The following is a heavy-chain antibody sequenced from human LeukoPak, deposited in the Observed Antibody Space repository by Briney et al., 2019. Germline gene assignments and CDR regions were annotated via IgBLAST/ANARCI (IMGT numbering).Heavy chain of an antibody. J-gene: IGHJ3*02. CDR2: IYTSGST. V-gene: IGHV4-61*02. D-gene: IGHD3-22*01. Sequence: PSETLSLTCTVSGGSISSGSYYWSWIRQPAGKGLEWIGRIYTSGSTNYNPSLKSRVTISVDTSKNQFSLKLSSVTAADTAVYYCATISMIQAFDIWGQGTMVTVSS. CDR3: ATISMIQAFDI. CDR1: GGSISSGSYY.